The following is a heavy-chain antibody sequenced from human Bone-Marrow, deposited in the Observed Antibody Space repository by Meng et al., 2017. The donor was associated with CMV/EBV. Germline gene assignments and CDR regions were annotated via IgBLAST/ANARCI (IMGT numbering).Heavy chain of an antibody. Sequence: GESLKISCAASGFTFSSYGMHWVRQAPGKGLEWVAFIRYDGSNKYYVDSVKGRFTISRDNSKNTLYLQMNSLRAEDSAVYYCASGSDYSNYYYYYGMDVWGQGTTATVPS. V-gene: IGHV3-30*02. CDR1: GFTFSSYG. J-gene: IGHJ6*02. CDR3: ASGSDYSNYYYYYGMDV. D-gene: IGHD4-11*01. CDR2: IRYDGSNK.